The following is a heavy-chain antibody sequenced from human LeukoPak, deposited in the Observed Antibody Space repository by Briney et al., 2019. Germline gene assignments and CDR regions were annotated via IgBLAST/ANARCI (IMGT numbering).Heavy chain of an antibody. CDR1: GGSISSSSYY. CDR3: ARGPIGGSGWDMGVDY. D-gene: IGHD6-19*01. CDR2: IYYSGST. V-gene: IGHV4-39*07. J-gene: IGHJ4*02. Sequence: SETLSLTCIVSGGSISSSSYYWGWIRQPPGKGLEWIGSIYYSGSTYYNPSLKSRVTILVDRSKNQFSLKLNSVTAADTAVYYCARGPIGGSGWDMGVDYWGQGTLVTVSS.